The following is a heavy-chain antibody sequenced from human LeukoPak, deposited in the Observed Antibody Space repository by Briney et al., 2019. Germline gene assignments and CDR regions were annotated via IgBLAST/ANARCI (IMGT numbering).Heavy chain of an antibody. CDR3: ARDPYSGGYGDYYYYYMDL. Sequence: PGGSLTLSCAASGFTFSNYGMHWVRQAPGKGLEWVAVISSDGSNKYYADSVKGRFTISRDNAKNTLFLQMNSLRAEDTAVYYCARDPYSGGYGDYYYYYMDLWGQGTTVTISS. D-gene: IGHD1-26*01. CDR1: GFTFSNYG. V-gene: IGHV3-30*03. J-gene: IGHJ6*03. CDR2: ISSDGSNK.